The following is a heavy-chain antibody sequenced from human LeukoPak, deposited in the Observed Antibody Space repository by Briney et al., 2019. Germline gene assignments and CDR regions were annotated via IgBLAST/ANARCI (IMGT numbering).Heavy chain of an antibody. J-gene: IGHJ4*02. Sequence: GGSLRLSCAASGFTFSSYWMHWVRQAPGKGLVWVSRINSDGSSTSYADSVKGRFTISRDNAKNTLYLQMNSLRAEDTAVYYRARVNRLWGGTGSYFDYWGQGTLVTVSS. V-gene: IGHV3-74*01. CDR1: GFTFSSYW. CDR3: ARVNRLWGGTGSYFDY. D-gene: IGHD2/OR15-2a*01. CDR2: INSDGSST.